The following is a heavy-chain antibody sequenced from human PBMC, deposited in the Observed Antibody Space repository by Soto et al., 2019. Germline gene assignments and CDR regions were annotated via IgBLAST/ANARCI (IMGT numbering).Heavy chain of an antibody. CDR2: IGTAGDT. D-gene: IGHD6-19*01. CDR1: GFTFSSYD. Sequence: EVQLVESGGGLVQPGGSLRLSCAASGFTFSSYDMHWVRQATGKGLEWVSAIGTAGDTYYPGSVKGRFTISRENAKNSLYLQMNSLRAGDTAVYYCARASTVAGYYYYYGMDVWGQGTTVTVSS. V-gene: IGHV3-13*01. J-gene: IGHJ6*02. CDR3: ARASTVAGYYYYYGMDV.